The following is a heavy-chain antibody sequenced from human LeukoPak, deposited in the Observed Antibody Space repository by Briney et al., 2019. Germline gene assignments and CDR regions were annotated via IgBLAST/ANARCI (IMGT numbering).Heavy chain of an antibody. V-gene: IGHV3-30*03. Sequence: GGSLRLSCAASGFTFSSYGMHWVRQAPGKGLEWMAVISYDGSNKYYADSVKGRFTISRDNSKNTLYLQMNSLRAEDTAVYYCARGTTNYYDSRDFEFDYWGQGTLVTVSS. D-gene: IGHD3-22*01. CDR2: ISYDGSNK. CDR3: ARGTTNYYDSRDFEFDY. J-gene: IGHJ4*02. CDR1: GFTFSSYG.